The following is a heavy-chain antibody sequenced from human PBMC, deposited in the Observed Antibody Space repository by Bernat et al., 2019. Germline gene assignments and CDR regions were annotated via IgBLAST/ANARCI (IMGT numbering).Heavy chain of an antibody. D-gene: IGHD1-26*01. CDR2: IYYSGST. CDR1: GGSISSSSYY. CDR3: ALRRGGSYYLIAFDS. Sequence: QLQLQESGPGLVKPSETLSLTCTVSGGSISSSSYYWGWIRQPPGKGLEWIGCIYYSGSTYYNPALKSRVTISVDTSKNQFSLKLSSVTAADTAVYYCALRRGGSYYLIAFDSWGQGTMVTVSS. V-gene: IGHV4-39*01. J-gene: IGHJ3*02.